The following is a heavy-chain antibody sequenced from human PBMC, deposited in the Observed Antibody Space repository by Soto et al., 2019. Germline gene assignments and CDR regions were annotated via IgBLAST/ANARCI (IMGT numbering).Heavy chain of an antibody. CDR1: GGSISSYY. CDR3: ARVIARARSNWFDP. J-gene: IGHJ5*02. CDR2: IYYSGST. D-gene: IGHD6-6*01. Sequence: SETLSLTCTASGGSISSYYWSWIRQPPGKGLEWIGYIYYSGSTNYNPSLKSRVTISVDTSKNQFSLKLSSVTAADMAVYYCARVIARARSNWFDPWGQGTLVTVSS. V-gene: IGHV4-59*01.